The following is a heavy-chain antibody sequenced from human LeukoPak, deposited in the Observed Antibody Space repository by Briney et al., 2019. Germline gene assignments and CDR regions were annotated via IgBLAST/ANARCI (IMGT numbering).Heavy chain of an antibody. Sequence: PSETLSLTCTVSGGSISSYYWSWVRQAPGKGLEWVSAISDSGGSTYYADSVKGRFTISRDNSKNTLYLQMNSLRAEDTAIYYCARDMEPDAFDIWGQGTMVTVSS. CDR3: ARDMEPDAFDI. CDR1: GGSISSYY. D-gene: IGHD1-1*01. V-gene: IGHV3-23*01. CDR2: ISDSGGST. J-gene: IGHJ3*02.